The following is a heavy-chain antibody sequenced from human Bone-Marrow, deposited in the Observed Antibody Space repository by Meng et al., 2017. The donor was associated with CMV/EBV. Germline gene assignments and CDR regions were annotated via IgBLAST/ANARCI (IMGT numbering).Heavy chain of an antibody. CDR3: ARPSPDYDFWSGYYYDYYYYGMDV. V-gene: IGHV1-18*01. J-gene: IGHJ6*02. CDR2: INAYNGNT. D-gene: IGHD3-3*01. CDR1: GYTFTTYG. Sequence: ASVKVSCKASGYTFTTYGISWVRQAPGQGLEWMGWINAYNGNTNYAQKFQGRVTMTTDTSTSTAYMELRSLRSDDTAVYYCARPSPDYDFWSGYYYDYYYYGMDVWGQGTTVTVSS.